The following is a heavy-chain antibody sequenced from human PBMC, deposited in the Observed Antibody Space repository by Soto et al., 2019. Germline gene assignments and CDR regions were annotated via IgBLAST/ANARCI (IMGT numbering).Heavy chain of an antibody. CDR3: ARPSAGRMYYFDY. V-gene: IGHV3-33*01. J-gene: IGHJ4*02. D-gene: IGHD6-13*01. CDR2: IWYDGSNK. Sequence: QVQLVESGGGVVQPGWSLRLSCAASGFTFSSYGMHWVRQAPGKGLEWVAVIWYDGSNKYYADSVKGRFTISRDNSKNTLYLQMNSLRAEDTAVYYCARPSAGRMYYFDYWGQGTLVTVFS. CDR1: GFTFSSYG.